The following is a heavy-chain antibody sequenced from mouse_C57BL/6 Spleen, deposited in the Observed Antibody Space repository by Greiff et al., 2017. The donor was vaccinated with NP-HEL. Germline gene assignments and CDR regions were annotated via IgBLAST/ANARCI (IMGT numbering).Heavy chain of an antibody. CDR1: GYTFTDYY. Sequence: EVQLQQSGPELVKPGASVKISCKASGYTFTDYYMNWVKQSHGKSLEWIGDINPNNGGTSYNQKFKGKATLTVDKSSSPAYMELRSLTSEDSAVYYCARSGKTGLDYWGQGTTLTVSS. D-gene: IGHD4-1*01. V-gene: IGHV1-26*01. J-gene: IGHJ2*01. CDR2: INPNNGGT. CDR3: ARSGKTGLDY.